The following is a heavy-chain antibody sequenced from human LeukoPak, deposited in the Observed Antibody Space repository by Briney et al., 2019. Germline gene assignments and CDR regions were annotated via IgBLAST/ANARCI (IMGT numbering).Heavy chain of an antibody. V-gene: IGHV3-7*03. CDR3: ARDVNRGVFDM. CDR2: IKEDGSEK. CDR1: GFASDKYW. J-gene: IGHJ3*02. Sequence: PGGSLRLSCEGSGFASDKYWISWVRQAPGKGLEWVANIKEDGSEKEFLDSVKGRFTISRDNSKKSVYLQMNSLRAEDTAVYYCARDVNRGVFDMWGQGTRVTVSS.